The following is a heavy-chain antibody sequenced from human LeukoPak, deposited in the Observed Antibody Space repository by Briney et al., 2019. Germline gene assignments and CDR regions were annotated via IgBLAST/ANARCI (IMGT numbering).Heavy chain of an antibody. J-gene: IGHJ3*02. CDR3: ARDRWSSSWASDAFDI. V-gene: IGHV4-4*07. CDR2: IYTSWST. Sequence: XWIGRIYTSWSTNHNPSLKSRVTMSVDMSKNQFSLKLSSATAADTAVYYCARDRWSSSWASDAFDIWGQGTMVTVSS. D-gene: IGHD6-13*01.